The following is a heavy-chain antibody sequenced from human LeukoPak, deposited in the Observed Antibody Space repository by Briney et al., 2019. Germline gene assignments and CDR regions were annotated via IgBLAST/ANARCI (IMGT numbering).Heavy chain of an antibody. V-gene: IGHV3-23*01. CDR3: AKVFRYCSSTSCSLFDY. CDR2: ISGSGGST. J-gene: IGHJ4*02. CDR1: GFTFSSYA. D-gene: IGHD2-2*01. Sequence: PGGSLRLSCAASGFTFSSYAMSWVRQAPGKGLEWVSAISGSGGSTYYADSVKGRFTISRDNSKNTLYLQMNSLRAEDTAVYYCAKVFRYCSSTSCSLFDYWGQGTLVTVSS.